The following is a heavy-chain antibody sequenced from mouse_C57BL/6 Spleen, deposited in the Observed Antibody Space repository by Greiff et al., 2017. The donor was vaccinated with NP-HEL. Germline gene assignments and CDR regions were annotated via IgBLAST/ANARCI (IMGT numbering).Heavy chain of an antibody. J-gene: IGHJ4*01. CDR2: IYPGDGDT. Sequence: QVQLQQSGPELVKPGASVKISCKASGYAFSSSWMNWVKQRPGKGLEWIGRIYPGDGDTNYNGKFKGKATLTADKSSSTAYMQLKSLTSEDSAVYYCARNYYGSSMDYWGQGTSVTVSS. V-gene: IGHV1-82*01. D-gene: IGHD1-1*01. CDR1: GYAFSSSW. CDR3: ARNYYGSSMDY.